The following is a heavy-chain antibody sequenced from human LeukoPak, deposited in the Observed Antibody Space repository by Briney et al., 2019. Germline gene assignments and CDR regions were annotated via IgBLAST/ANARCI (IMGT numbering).Heavy chain of an antibody. J-gene: IGHJ6*03. CDR1: GGSISSYY. D-gene: IGHD2-2*01. V-gene: IGHV4-59*12. Sequence: SETLSLTCTVSGGSISSYYWSWIRQPPGKGLEWIGYIYYSGSTNYNPSLKSRVTISVDTSKNQFSLKLSSVTAADTAVYYCARDRGYCSSTSCYADPHSYYYYYMDVWGKGTTVTVSS. CDR2: IYYSGST. CDR3: ARDRGYCSSTSCYADPHSYYYYYMDV.